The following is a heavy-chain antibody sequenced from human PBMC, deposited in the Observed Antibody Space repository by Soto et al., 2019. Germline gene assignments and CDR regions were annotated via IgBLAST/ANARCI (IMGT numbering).Heavy chain of an antibody. CDR1: GGSMTSYY. CDR3: ARGQRFSDWFDP. J-gene: IGHJ5*02. D-gene: IGHD3-3*01. Sequence: SETLSLTCTVSGGSMTSYYWTWIRQPAGKGLEWIGRVYSSGGTHYNPSLKSRVTISLDTSKNQFSLRLLSVTDADTAVYFCARGQRFSDWFDPWGQGTLVTVSS. V-gene: IGHV4-4*07. CDR2: VYSSGGT.